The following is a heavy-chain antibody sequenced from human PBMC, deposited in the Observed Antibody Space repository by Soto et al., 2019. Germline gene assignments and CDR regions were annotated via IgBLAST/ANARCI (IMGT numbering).Heavy chain of an antibody. CDR3: ATLRKWLRYFDY. Sequence: ASVKVSCKVSGYTLTELSMHWVRQAPGKGLEWMGGFDPEDGETIYAQKFQGRVTMTEDTSTDTAYMELSSLRSEDTAVYYCATLRKWLRYFDYWGQGTLVTVSS. V-gene: IGHV1-24*01. CDR1: GYTLTELS. CDR2: FDPEDGET. D-gene: IGHD5-12*01. J-gene: IGHJ4*02.